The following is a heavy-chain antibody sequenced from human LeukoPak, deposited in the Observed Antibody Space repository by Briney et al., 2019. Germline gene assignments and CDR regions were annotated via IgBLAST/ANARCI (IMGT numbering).Heavy chain of an antibody. V-gene: IGHV3-7*01. J-gene: IGHJ4*02. CDR3: ARETPVLRFLEWSH. D-gene: IGHD3-3*01. Sequence: GSLRLSCAASGFTFSSYWMSWVRQAPGKGLEGVANIKQDGSEKYYVDSVKGRFTISRDNAKNSLYLQMNSLRAEDTAVYYCARETPVLRFLEWSHWGQGTLVTVSS. CDR1: GFTFSSYW. CDR2: IKQDGSEK.